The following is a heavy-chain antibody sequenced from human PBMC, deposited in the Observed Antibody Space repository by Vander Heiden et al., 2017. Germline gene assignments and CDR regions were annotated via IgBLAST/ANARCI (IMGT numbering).Heavy chain of an antibody. Sequence: EVQVVESGGGLVQHVRCLRRSCAASGFKFDDYAMHWVRQAPGKGVEWVSGISWNSGSIGYADSVKGRFTISRDNAKNSLFLQMNSLRPEDTALYYCAKDIGPYYYDSSGYCDYWGQGTLVTVSS. J-gene: IGHJ4*02. CDR3: AKDIGPYYYDSSGYCDY. CDR1: GFKFDDYA. V-gene: IGHV3-9*01. CDR2: ISWNSGSI. D-gene: IGHD3-22*01.